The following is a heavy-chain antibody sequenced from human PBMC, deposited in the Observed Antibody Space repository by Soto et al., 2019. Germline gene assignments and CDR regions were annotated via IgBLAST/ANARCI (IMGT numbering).Heavy chain of an antibody. Sequence: EVQLLESGGGLVQPGGSLRLYCAASGFTFATYAVSWVRQAPGKGPEWVSAFAGGGENTYYTESVKGRFTIFGDNSRTTLYLQMTTLRVEDTAIYYCAREGAVIGAGYFDYWGQGTLVTVSS. J-gene: IGHJ4*02. CDR1: GFTFATYA. CDR2: FAGGGENT. D-gene: IGHD1-26*01. V-gene: IGHV3-23*01. CDR3: AREGAVIGAGYFDY.